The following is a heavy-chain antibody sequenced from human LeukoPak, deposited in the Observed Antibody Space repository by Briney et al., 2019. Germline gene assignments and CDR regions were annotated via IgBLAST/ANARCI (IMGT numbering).Heavy chain of an antibody. V-gene: IGHV3-30*02. Sequence: GGSLRLSCVASGFTFSTSGMHWVRQAPGKGLEWVAFIRYDGSNKYYADSVKGRFTISRDNSKNTLYLQMNSLRPEDTAVYYCAKDGNFGVLYYYYMDVWGKGTTVTISS. CDR2: IRYDGSNK. J-gene: IGHJ6*03. CDR1: GFTFSTSG. CDR3: AKDGNFGVLYYYYMDV. D-gene: IGHD4-23*01.